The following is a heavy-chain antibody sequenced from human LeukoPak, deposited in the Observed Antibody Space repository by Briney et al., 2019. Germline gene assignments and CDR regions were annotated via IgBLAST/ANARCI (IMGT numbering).Heavy chain of an antibody. J-gene: IGHJ3*02. CDR1: GFIFSNYW. Sequence: GGSLRLSCAASGFIFSNYWMSWVRQAPGKGLEGVANIKKDGSEKYYVDSVKGRFTISRDNTKNSLYLQMNSLRAEDTAVYYCATYCSSTSCYDDAFDIWGQGTMVTVSS. CDR3: ATYCSSTSCYDDAFDI. CDR2: IKKDGSEK. D-gene: IGHD2-2*01. V-gene: IGHV3-7*01.